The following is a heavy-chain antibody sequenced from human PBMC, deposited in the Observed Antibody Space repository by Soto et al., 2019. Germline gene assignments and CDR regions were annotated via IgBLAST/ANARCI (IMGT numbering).Heavy chain of an antibody. D-gene: IGHD2-8*01. Sequence: PSETLSLTCTVSGGSISSSTYYWGLIRQPPGKGLEWIGSIYYSGSTYYNPSLKSRVTMTRDTSISTAYMELSRLRSDDTAVYYCARGAPNYCTNGVCTYYYYYGMDVWGQGTTVTVSS. CDR3: ARGAPNYCTNGVCTYYYYYGMDV. V-gene: IGHV4-39*02. CDR2: IYYSGST. J-gene: IGHJ6*02. CDR1: GGSISSSTYY.